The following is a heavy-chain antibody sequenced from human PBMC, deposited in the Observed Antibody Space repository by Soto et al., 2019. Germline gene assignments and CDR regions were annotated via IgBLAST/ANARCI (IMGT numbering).Heavy chain of an antibody. V-gene: IGHV4-4*02. J-gene: IGHJ4*02. CDR2: VYHSGST. Sequence: QVQLQESGPGLVNASGTLSLTCGVSGGSISTNNWWRWVRQPPGQGLEWIAEVYHSGSTNYNPSLKSRLTISVDKSKNQFSLRLTSVTAADSAVYYCARAKLCNTLSCPHSFDTWGQGTLVTVSS. CDR3: ARAKLCNTLSCPHSFDT. D-gene: IGHD2-2*01. CDR1: GGSISTNNW.